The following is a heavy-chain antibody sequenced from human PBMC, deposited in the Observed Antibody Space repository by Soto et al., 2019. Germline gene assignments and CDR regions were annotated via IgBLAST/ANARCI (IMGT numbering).Heavy chain of an antibody. CDR3: ARRLATSGWILDY. V-gene: IGHV1-2*02. CDR2: INPSSGVT. D-gene: IGHD6-19*01. Sequence: ASVKVSCKASGYTFTGYYMHWVRQAPGQGLEWMGWINPSSGVTHYAQKFQGSVTMTTDTSISTAYMEVSRLRSADTAVYYCARRLATSGWILDYWGQGTPVTVSS. CDR1: GYTFTGYY. J-gene: IGHJ4*02.